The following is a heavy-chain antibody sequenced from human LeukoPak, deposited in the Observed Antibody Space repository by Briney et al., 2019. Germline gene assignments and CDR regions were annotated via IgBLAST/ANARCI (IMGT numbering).Heavy chain of an antibody. CDR2: ISAYNGNT. Sequence: ASVKVSCKASGGTFSSYGISWVRQAPGQGLEWMGWISAYNGNTNYAQKLQGRVTMTTDTSTSTAYMELRSLRSDDTAVYYCARGSGSYYYYYYGMDVWGQGTTVTVSS. J-gene: IGHJ6*02. D-gene: IGHD1-26*01. CDR3: ARGSGSYYYYYYGMDV. CDR1: GGTFSSYG. V-gene: IGHV1-18*01.